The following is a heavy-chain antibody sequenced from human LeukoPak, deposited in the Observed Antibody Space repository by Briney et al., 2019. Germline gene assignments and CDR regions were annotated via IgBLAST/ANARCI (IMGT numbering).Heavy chain of an antibody. CDR3: ARGRSSGENFDY. J-gene: IGHJ4*02. CDR1: GGSISSGGYH. CDR2: IYYSGST. D-gene: IGHD3-22*01. Sequence: SETLSLTCTVSGGSISSGGYHWSRIRQHPGKGLEWIGYIYYSGSTYYNPSLKSRVTISVDTSKNQFSLKLSSVTAADTAVYYCARGRSSGENFDYWGQGTLVTVSS. V-gene: IGHV4-31*03.